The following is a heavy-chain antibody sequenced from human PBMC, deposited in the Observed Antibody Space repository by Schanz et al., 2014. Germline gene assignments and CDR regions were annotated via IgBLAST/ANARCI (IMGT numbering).Heavy chain of an antibody. D-gene: IGHD3-9*01. Sequence: QVQLVESGGGVVQFGRSLRLSCVASGFTFSSYGMHWVRQPAGKGLEWVAVIWSDGSGKYYADSVKGRFTISRDSPKNTLYLQMNSLRAEYTALYYCARDSGPYYDKSMDVWGQGTTVAVSS. CDR3: ARDSGPYYDKSMDV. V-gene: IGHV3-33*01. CDR2: IWSDGSGK. CDR1: GFTFSSYG. J-gene: IGHJ6*02.